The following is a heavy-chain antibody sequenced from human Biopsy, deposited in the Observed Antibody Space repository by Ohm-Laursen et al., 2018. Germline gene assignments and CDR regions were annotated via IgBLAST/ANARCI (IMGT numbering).Heavy chain of an antibody. Sequence: PSETLSFTCTVSGVSITAYYWSWIRQPPGKGLECIGNIHHSGSTNYNPSLKSRLTISVDTSKNQFSLKLSSVTAADTAVYYCARMDCSGGSCHYYSYGMDVWGQGTTVTVSS. CDR3: ARMDCSGGSCHYYSYGMDV. CDR2: IHHSGST. D-gene: IGHD2-15*01. V-gene: IGHV4-4*09. J-gene: IGHJ6*02. CDR1: GVSITAYY.